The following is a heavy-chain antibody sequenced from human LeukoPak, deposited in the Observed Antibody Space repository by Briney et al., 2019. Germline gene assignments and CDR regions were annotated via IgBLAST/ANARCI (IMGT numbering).Heavy chain of an antibody. CDR3: AKDRMVRGLYGMDV. D-gene: IGHD3-10*01. Sequence: GRSLRLSCAASGFTFSNYAIHWVRQAPGKGLERVGIISYDGSTKYYADSVKGRFTISRDNSKNTLYLQMNSLRAEDTAVYYCAKDRMVRGLYGMDVWGKGTTVTVSS. CDR1: GFTFSNYA. CDR2: ISYDGSTK. J-gene: IGHJ6*04. V-gene: IGHV3-30*04.